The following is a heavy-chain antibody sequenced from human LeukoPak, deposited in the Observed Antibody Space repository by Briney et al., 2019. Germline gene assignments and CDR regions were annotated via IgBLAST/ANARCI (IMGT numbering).Heavy chain of an antibody. D-gene: IGHD2-15*01. CDR2: ISGSGGST. CDR1: GFTFGTST. J-gene: IGHJ4*02. CDR3: AKVHCSGGSCKTASWHLDY. Sequence: PGGSLRLSCAASGFTFGTSTMSWVRQAPGKGLEWVSAISGSGGSTYYADSVKGRFTISRDNSKNTLYLQMNSLRAEDTAVYYCAKVHCSGGSCKTASWHLDYWGQGTLVTVSS. V-gene: IGHV3-23*01.